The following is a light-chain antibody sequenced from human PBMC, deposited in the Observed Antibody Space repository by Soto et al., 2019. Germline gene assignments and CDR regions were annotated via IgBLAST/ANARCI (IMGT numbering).Light chain of an antibody. CDR3: SSYTSSSTNV. CDR1: SSDVGGYNY. CDR2: DVS. Sequence: SALTQPASVSGSPGQSITVSCTGTSSDVGGYNYVSWYQQHPGKAPKLMIYDVSNRPSGVSNRFSGSKSGNTASPTISGLQAEDEADYYCSSYTSSSTNVFGTGTKVTVL. J-gene: IGLJ1*01. V-gene: IGLV2-14*01.